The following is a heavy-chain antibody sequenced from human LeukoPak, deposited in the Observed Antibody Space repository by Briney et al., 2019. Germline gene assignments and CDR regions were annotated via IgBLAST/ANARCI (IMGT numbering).Heavy chain of an antibody. CDR3: ARDSDSSSSGYYYYMDV. CDR1: GGTFSSYA. Sequence: GASVKVSCKASGGTFSSYAISWVRQAPGQGLEWMGGIIPIFGTANYAQKFQGRVTITTDESTSTAYMELSSLRSEDMAVYYCARDSDSSSSGYYYYMDVWGQRDHGHRLL. D-gene: IGHD6-6*01. V-gene: IGHV1-69*05. CDR2: IIPIFGTA. J-gene: IGHJ6*03.